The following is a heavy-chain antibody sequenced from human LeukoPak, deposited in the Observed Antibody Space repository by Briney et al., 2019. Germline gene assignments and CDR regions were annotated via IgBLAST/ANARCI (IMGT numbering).Heavy chain of an antibody. CDR3: ARVLYDFWSGYHENYHYYYGMDV. Sequence: HSGGSLRLSCAASGFSFSGYWMYWVRQAPGKGLEWVANIKEDGSEKSYVDSVMGRFTISRDNAKNSLYLQMNSLRAEDTAVYYCARVLYDFWSGYHENYHYYYGMDVWGQGTTVTVSS. CDR2: IKEDGSEK. V-gene: IGHV3-7*01. J-gene: IGHJ6*02. D-gene: IGHD3-3*01. CDR1: GFSFSGYW.